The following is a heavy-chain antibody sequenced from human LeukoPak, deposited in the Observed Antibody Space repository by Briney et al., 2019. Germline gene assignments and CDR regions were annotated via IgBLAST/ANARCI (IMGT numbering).Heavy chain of an antibody. V-gene: IGHV4-34*01. CDR2: INRSGST. D-gene: IGHD1-26*01. Sequence: PGGSLRLSCAASGFTFSDYYMSWIRQPPGKGLEWIGEINRSGSTNYNPSLKSRVTISVDTSKNQFSLRLSSVTAADTAVYYCARGIVGPTYFDYWGQGTLVTVSS. CDR1: GFTFSDYY. J-gene: IGHJ4*02. CDR3: ARGIVGPTYFDY.